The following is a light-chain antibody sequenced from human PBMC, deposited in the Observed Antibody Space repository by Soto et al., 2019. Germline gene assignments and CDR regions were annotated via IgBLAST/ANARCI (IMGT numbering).Light chain of an antibody. Sequence: EIVLTQSQATLSLSPGERATLSCRASQSVSSYLAWYQQKPGQAPRLLIYDASNRATGIPARFSGSGSGTDFTLTISSLEPEDFAFYYCQQRSNWPTFGGGTKVEIK. CDR3: QQRSNWPT. CDR2: DAS. J-gene: IGKJ4*01. CDR1: QSVSSY. V-gene: IGKV3-11*01.